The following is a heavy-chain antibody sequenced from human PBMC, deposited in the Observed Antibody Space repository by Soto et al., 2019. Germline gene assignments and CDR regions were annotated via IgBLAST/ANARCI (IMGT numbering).Heavy chain of an antibody. D-gene: IGHD3-22*01. Sequence: PGESLKISCKGSGYSFTSYWIGWVRQMPRKGLEWMGIIYPGDSDTRYSPSFQGQVTISADKSISTAYLQWSSLKASDTAMYYCARLGDSSGYYPRHYYFDYWGQGTLVTVSS. CDR1: GYSFTSYW. CDR2: IYPGDSDT. V-gene: IGHV5-51*01. J-gene: IGHJ4*02. CDR3: ARLGDSSGYYPRHYYFDY.